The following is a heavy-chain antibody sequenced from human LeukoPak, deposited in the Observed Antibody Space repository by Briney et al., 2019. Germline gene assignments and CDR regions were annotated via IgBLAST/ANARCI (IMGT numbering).Heavy chain of an antibody. V-gene: IGHV4-30-2*01. CDR1: GGSISSGGYS. J-gene: IGHJ6*02. CDR2: IYHSGST. D-gene: IGHD6-13*01. CDR3: ARAEGSWYYYGMDV. Sequence: SGTLSLTCAVSGGSISSGGYSWGWIRQPPGKGLEWIGDIYHSGSTYYNPSLKSRVTISVDRSKNQFSLKLSSVTAADTAVYYCARAEGSWYYYGMDVWGQGTTVTVSS.